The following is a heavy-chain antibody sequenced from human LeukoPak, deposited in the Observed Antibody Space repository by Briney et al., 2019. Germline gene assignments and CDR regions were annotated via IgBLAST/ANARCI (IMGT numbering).Heavy chain of an antibody. D-gene: IGHD3/OR15-3a*01. Sequence: GGSLRLSCAASGFTFSNSWMSWVRQAPGKGLVWVSRIKSDGSDTSYADSVKGRFTISRDNAKNTLYLQMNSLRAEDTAVYYCARGFWTGVEYWGQGALVTVSS. J-gene: IGHJ4*02. V-gene: IGHV3-74*01. CDR2: IKSDGSDT. CDR1: GFTFSNSW. CDR3: ARGFWTGVEY.